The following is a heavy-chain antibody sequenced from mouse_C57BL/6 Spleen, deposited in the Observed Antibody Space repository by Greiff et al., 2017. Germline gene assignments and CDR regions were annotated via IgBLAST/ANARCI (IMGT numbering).Heavy chain of an antibody. CDR2: ISSGGSTI. CDR3: ARISSGYGYFDV. Sequence: EVLLVESGGGLVKPGGSLKLSCAASGFTFSDYGMHWVRQAPEKGLEWVAYISSGGSTIYYADTVKGRFTISRDNAKNTLFLQMTSLRSEDTAMYYCARISSGYGYFDVWGTGTTVTVSS. V-gene: IGHV5-17*01. J-gene: IGHJ1*03. D-gene: IGHD3-2*02. CDR1: GFTFSDYG.